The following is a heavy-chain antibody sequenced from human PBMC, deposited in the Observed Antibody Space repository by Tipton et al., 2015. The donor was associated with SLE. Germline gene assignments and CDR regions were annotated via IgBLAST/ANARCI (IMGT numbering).Heavy chain of an antibody. V-gene: IGHV3-33*03. D-gene: IGHD1-1*01. Sequence: AVIRYDGSKKDYADSVKGRFTISRDNARNSVFLQMDSLRAEDAAVYYCAGAPGIKWKNAFDIWGQGTMVTVSS. CDR2: IRYDGSKK. J-gene: IGHJ3*02. CDR3: AGAPGIKWKNAFDI.